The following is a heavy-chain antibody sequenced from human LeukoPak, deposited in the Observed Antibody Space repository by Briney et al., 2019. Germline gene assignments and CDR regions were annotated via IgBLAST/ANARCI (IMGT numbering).Heavy chain of an antibody. V-gene: IGHV3-11*06. CDR2: ISSSRSFT. D-gene: IGHD2-15*01. J-gene: IGHJ5*02. CDR1: GFSFSDHY. Sequence: PGGSLRLSCAASGFSFSDHYMSWIRQAPGKGLEWVSYISSSRSFTNYADSVKGRFTISRDNAQNSPYLQMNSLRDEDTAVYYCAIEGYCSGGTCYTNWFDTWGQGTLVTVSS. CDR3: AIEGYCSGGTCYTNWFDT.